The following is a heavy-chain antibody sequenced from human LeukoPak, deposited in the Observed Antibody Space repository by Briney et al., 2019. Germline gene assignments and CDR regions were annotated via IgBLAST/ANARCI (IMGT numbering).Heavy chain of an antibody. CDR1: GFTFSSYA. CDR3: ARDDHNVLTDNFDY. V-gene: IGHV3-9*01. Sequence: QPGRSLRLSCAASGFTFSSYAMHWVRQAPGRGLEWVSGINWDNGGIVYAESVRGRFTVSRDNAKNSLYLQMNSLRPEDTALYYCARDDHNVLTDNFDYWGQGTLVTVSS. J-gene: IGHJ4*02. D-gene: IGHD3-9*01. CDR2: INWDNGGI.